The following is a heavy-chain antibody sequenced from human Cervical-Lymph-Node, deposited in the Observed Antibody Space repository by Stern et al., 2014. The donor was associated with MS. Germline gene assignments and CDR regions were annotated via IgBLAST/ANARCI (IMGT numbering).Heavy chain of an antibody. D-gene: IGHD2-2*01. CDR3: ASANCSSTSCPNWFDP. V-gene: IGHV4-30-4*01. CDR1: GGSISSGDYY. CDR2: IYYSGST. J-gene: IGHJ5*02. Sequence: QVQLVASGPGLVKPSQTLSLTCTVSGGSISSGDYYWSWIRQPPGKGLEWIGYIYYSGSTYYNPSLKSRVTISVDTSKNQFSLKLSSVTAADTAVYYCASANCSSTSCPNWFDPWGQGTLVTVSS.